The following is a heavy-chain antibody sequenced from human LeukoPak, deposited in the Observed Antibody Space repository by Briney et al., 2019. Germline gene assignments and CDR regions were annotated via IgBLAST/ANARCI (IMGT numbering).Heavy chain of an antibody. CDR3: ARDAYNWNVDAFDP. D-gene: IGHD1-20*01. CDR1: GGSFSDYF. J-gene: IGHJ5*02. Sequence: SETLSLTCAVHGGSFSDYFWSWIRQPPGRGLEWIGEINHSGSTNYNPSLKSRVTISVDTSKNQFSLKLSSVTAADTAVYYCARDAYNWNVDAFDPWGQGTLVTVSS. CDR2: INHSGST. V-gene: IGHV4-34*01.